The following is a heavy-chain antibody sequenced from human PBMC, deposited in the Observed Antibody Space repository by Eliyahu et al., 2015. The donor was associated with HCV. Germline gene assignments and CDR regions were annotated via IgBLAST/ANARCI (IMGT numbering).Heavy chain of an antibody. CDR2: IYTSGST. CDR3: ARVGRSTIFGVVPDAFDI. D-gene: IGHD3-3*01. Sequence: QVQLQESGPGLVKPSQTLSLTCTVSGXSIXSGSYSWXWXRQPAGKGLXWIGRIYTSGSTNYXPSLKXRVTISVDTSKNQFSLKLSSVTAADTAVYYCARVGRSTIFGVVPDAFDIWGQGTMVTVSS. V-gene: IGHV4-61*02. CDR1: GXSIXSGSYS. J-gene: IGHJ3*02.